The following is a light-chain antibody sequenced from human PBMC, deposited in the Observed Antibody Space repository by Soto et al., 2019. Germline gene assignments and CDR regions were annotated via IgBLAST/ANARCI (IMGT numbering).Light chain of an antibody. CDR1: KSDGHNKG. V-gene: IGKV2-28*01. J-gene: IGKJ3*01. CDR3: MQVLQTLPEIT. Sequence: EIEVTHCPLSLSVTPGEPATISCRSSKSDGHNKGDWYVQKPGRSPQLLIYLASFRASGVPDRFSGSGSGTDFTLKISRVEAEDVGVFYCMQVLQTLPEITFGPGTKVDIK. CDR2: LAS.